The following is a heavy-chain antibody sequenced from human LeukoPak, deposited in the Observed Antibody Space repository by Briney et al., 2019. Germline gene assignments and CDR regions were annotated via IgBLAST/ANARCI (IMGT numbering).Heavy chain of an antibody. V-gene: IGHV3-7*01. CDR1: GFTFRRHW. D-gene: IGHD4-17*01. CDR3: VRGPDYGDRLDYFDN. Sequence: GGSLRLSCAASGFTFRRHWMSWVRQAPGKGPEWVAHIKQDGTEYYVDSVEGRFIISRDNAKNSLYLQMNSLRAEDTAVYTCVRGPDYGDRLDYFDNWGQGTLVTVSS. J-gene: IGHJ4*02. CDR2: IKQDGTE.